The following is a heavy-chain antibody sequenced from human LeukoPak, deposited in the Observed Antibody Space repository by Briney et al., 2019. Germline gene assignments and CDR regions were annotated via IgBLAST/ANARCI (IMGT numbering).Heavy chain of an antibody. CDR1: GXIVSDNY. D-gene: IGHD6-19*01. CDR2: IYSDGTT. CDR3: AREGSGWFFDY. Sequence: PGGSLRLSCAASGXIVSDNYMTWVRQAPGKGLEWVSVIYSDGTTYYADSVKGRFTVSRDNSKNTLYLQMNSLRVEDTAVYSCAREGSGWFFDYWGQGTLVTVSS. V-gene: IGHV3-66*01. J-gene: IGHJ4*02.